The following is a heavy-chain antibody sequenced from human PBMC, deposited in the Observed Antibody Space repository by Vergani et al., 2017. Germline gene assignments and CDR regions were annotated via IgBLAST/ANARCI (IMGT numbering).Heavy chain of an antibody. CDR2: IYYSGST. CDR1: GGSISSSSYY. V-gene: IGHV4-39*07. J-gene: IGHJ3*02. Sequence: QLQLQESGPGLVKPSETLSLTCTVPGGSISSSSYYWGWIRQPPGKGLEWIGSIYYSGSTYYNPSLKSRVTISVDTSKNQFSLKLSSVTAADTAVYYCASGEFGDGAFDIGGQGTMVTVSS. D-gene: IGHD3-10*01. CDR3: ASGEFGDGAFDI.